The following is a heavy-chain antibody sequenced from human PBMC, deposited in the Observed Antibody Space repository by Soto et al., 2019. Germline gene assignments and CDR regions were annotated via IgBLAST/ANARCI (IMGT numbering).Heavy chain of an antibody. Sequence: EVHLVESGGGLEKPGGPFGLSFEASGLLLKMAWWSWVRLAPGGGLGGVGQSKGKIDGGTTYYAAPVKGRFTISRDDSQNTLYLQMNSLNIEDTGIYYCTTESSGGMDVWGQGTTVTVSS. CDR3: TTESSGGMDV. CDR1: GLLLKMAW. J-gene: IGHJ6*02. V-gene: IGHV3-15*01. D-gene: IGHD6-6*01. CDR2: SKGKIDGGTT.